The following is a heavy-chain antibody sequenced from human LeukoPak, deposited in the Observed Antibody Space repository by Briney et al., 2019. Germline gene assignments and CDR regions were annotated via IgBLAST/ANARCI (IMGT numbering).Heavy chain of an antibody. Sequence: GASVKVSCKSSGFTFTDHYIHRVRQGPGRGLEWMGYIGPHSTFTSSPQEFQGRVTMTRDASMSTAYMELTRLTSDDTAVYYCVREGEGPLSKDFDYWGQGTLVTVSS. D-gene: IGHD2/OR15-2a*01. V-gene: IGHV1-2*02. CDR1: GFTFTDHY. CDR2: IGPHSTFT. J-gene: IGHJ4*02. CDR3: VREGEGPLSKDFDY.